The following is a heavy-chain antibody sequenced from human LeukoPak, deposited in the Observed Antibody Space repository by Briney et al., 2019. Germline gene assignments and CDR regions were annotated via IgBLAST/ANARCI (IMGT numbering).Heavy chain of an antibody. CDR1: GGSISSSTYY. J-gene: IGHJ5*02. D-gene: IGHD3-10*01. CDR3: ARVWYGPATLGWFDP. V-gene: IGHV4-39*01. CDR2: VYYTGST. Sequence: PSETLSLTCTVSGGSISSSTYYWGWIRQPPGEGLEWIGTVYYTGSTYYNPSLRSRVTISVDTSKNPFSLKLSSVTAAETGVFYCARVWYGPATLGWFDPWGQGTLVTVSS.